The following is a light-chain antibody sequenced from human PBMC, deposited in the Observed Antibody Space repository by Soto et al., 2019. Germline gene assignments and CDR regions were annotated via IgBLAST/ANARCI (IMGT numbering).Light chain of an antibody. V-gene: IGKV1-5*03. CDR3: QQYNSLRA. J-gene: IGKJ1*01. Sequence: ESSQSRSTLSDSEGDRVVITCRASQSISTWFACHQQQPGKPPKLLISKSSSLESGVPSRFSGSGSGTEFTLTISSLQPDDFATYCCQQYNSLRAFGQGTKVDIK. CDR2: KSS. CDR1: QSISTW.